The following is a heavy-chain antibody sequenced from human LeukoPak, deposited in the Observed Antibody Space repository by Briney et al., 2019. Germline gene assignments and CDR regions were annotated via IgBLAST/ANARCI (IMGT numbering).Heavy chain of an antibody. Sequence: SETLSLTCAVYGGSFSGYYWSWIRQPPGKGLEWIGEINHSGSTNYNPSLKSRVTISVDTSKNQSSLKLSSVTAADTAVYYRARELTYYYYYMDVWGKGTTVTVSS. CDR3: ARELTYYYYYMDV. J-gene: IGHJ6*03. CDR1: GGSFSGYY. CDR2: INHSGST. D-gene: IGHD3-10*01. V-gene: IGHV4-34*01.